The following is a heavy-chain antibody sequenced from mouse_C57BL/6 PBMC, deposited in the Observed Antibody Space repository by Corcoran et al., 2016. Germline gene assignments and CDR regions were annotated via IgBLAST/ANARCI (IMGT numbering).Heavy chain of an antibody. CDR2: IYPGSGST. D-gene: IGHD4-1*01. V-gene: IGHV1-55*01. CDR1: GYTFTSYW. CDR3: ARSDLGWCAY. Sequence: QVQLQQPGAKLVKPGASVKMSCKASGYTFTSYWITWVKQRPGQGLEWIGDIYPGSGSTIYNEKFKSKATLTVDTSSSTAYMQLSSLTSEDSAVYYCARSDLGWCAYWGQGTLVTVSA. J-gene: IGHJ3*01.